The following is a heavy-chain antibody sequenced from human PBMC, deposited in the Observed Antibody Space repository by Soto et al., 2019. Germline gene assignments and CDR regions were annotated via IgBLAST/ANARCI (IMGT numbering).Heavy chain of an antibody. V-gene: IGHV5-10-1*01. Sequence: GESLKISCKGSGYRFTRYWISCVRQMPGKGLEWMGRIDPSDSYTNYSPSFQGHVTISADKSISTAYLQWSSLKASDTAMYYCARYGADDFWSGYYSAVNYYGMDVWGQGTTVTVSS. D-gene: IGHD3-3*01. CDR3: ARYGADDFWSGYYSAVNYYGMDV. J-gene: IGHJ6*02. CDR1: GYRFTRYW. CDR2: IDPSDSYT.